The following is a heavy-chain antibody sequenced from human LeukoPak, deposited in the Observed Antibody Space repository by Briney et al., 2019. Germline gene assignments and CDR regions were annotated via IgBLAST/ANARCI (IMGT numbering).Heavy chain of an antibody. D-gene: IGHD2-21*02. CDR1: GGTFSSYA. CDR3: ATTRAKYCGGDCSFDY. J-gene: IGHJ4*02. CDR2: IIPIFGTA. V-gene: IGHV1-69*05. Sequence: SVTVSCKASGGTFSSYAISWVRQAPGQGLEWMGGIIPIFGTANYAQKFQGRVTITTAESTSTAYMELSSMRSEDTAVYYCATTRAKYCGGDCSFDYWGQGTLVTVSS.